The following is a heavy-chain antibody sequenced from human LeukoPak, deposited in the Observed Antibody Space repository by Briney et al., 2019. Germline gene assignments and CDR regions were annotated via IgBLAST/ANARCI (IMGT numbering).Heavy chain of an antibody. CDR1: GASISSGSNY. D-gene: IGHD2-2*01. CDR2: IYSSGST. Sequence: PSETLSLTCSVSGASISSGSNYWVWIRQPPGKTLEWIGSIYSSGSTYYNPSLKSRVIIIIDTPKNHFSLTLSSVTAADTAVYYCARESSRDCRTTSCYEVFDPWGQGTLVTVSS. V-gene: IGHV4-39*07. CDR3: ARESSRDCRTTSCYEVFDP. J-gene: IGHJ5*02.